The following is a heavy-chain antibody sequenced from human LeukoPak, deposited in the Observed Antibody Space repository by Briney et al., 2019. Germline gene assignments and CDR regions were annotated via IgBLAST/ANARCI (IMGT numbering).Heavy chain of an antibody. V-gene: IGHV3-20*04. CDR1: GFTFDDYG. Sequence: PGGSLRLSCAASGFTFDDYGMSWVRQAPGKGLEWVSGINWNGGSTGYADSVKGRFTISRDNAKNSLYLQVSSLRAEVTAWYYCARGQNYYGSGSQTFDIWGQGTMVTVSS. CDR3: ARGQNYYGSGSQTFDI. CDR2: INWNGGST. J-gene: IGHJ3*02. D-gene: IGHD3-10*01.